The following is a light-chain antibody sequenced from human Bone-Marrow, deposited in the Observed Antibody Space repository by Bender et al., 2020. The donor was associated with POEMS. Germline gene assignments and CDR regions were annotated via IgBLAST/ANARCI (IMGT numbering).Light chain of an antibody. V-gene: IGLV2-8*01. Sequence: QSALTQPASVSGSPGQSITISCTGSSSDVGNYNHVSWYQHRPGKAPKLIIFEVTKRPSGVPDRFSGSKSGNTASLSVSGLQADDEAVYYCTSYAGSNILLFGGGTRLTVL. CDR1: SSDVGNYNH. CDR2: EVT. J-gene: IGLJ2*01. CDR3: TSYAGSNILL.